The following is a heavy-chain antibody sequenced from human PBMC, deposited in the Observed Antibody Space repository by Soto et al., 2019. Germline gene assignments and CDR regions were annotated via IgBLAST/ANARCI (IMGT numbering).Heavy chain of an antibody. J-gene: IGHJ3*02. V-gene: IGHV1-2*04. Sequence: GASVKVSCKASGYTFTSYGISWVRQAPGQGLEWMGWINPNSGGTNYAQKFQGWVTMTRDTSISTAYMELSRLRSDDTAVYYCATSGSSSPRFDAFDIWGQGTMVTVSS. CDR1: GYTFTSYG. CDR3: ATSGSSSPRFDAFDI. CDR2: INPNSGGT. D-gene: IGHD6-6*01.